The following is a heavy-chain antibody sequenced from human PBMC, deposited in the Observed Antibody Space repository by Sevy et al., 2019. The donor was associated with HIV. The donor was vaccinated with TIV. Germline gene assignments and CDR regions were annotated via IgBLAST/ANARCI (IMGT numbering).Heavy chain of an antibody. CDR2: FDPEDGET. J-gene: IGHJ3*02. CDR1: GYTLTELS. D-gene: IGHD1-26*01. CDR3: ATAPSGSDAFDI. V-gene: IGHV1-24*01. Sequence: ASVKVSCKVSGYTLTELSMHWVRQAPGKGLEWMGGFDPEDGETIYAQKLQGRVTMTEDTSTDTAYMELSSLRSEDTAVYYCATAPSGSDAFDIWGQGTMVTVSS.